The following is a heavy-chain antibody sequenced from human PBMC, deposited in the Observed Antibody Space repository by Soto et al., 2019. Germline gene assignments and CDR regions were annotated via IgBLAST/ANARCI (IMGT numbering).Heavy chain of an antibody. V-gene: IGHV1-69*13. CDR3: ARDIGRSNSYGSGKRLGY. Sequence: GPAVKVSCTASGGTFSSYAISWVRQAPGQGPEWMGGIIPIFGTANYAQKFQGRVTITADESTSTAYMELSSLRSEDTAVYYCARDIGRSNSYGSGKRLGYWGQGTLVTVYS. D-gene: IGHD3-10*01. J-gene: IGHJ4*02. CDR2: IIPIFGTA. CDR1: GGTFSSYA.